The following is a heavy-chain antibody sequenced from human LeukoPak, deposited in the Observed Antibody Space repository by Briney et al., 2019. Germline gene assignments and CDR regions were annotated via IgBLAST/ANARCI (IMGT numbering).Heavy chain of an antibody. CDR1: GFTFSSYG. D-gene: IGHD3-10*01. Sequence: GGSMRLSCAASGFTFSSYGMHWVRQAPGKGLEWVAFIRYDGSNKYYADSVKGRFTISRDNSKNTLYLQMNSLRAEDTAVYYCAKEAFFWGSGSGTFYYYYMDVWGKGTTVTVSS. CDR3: AKEAFFWGSGSGTFYYYYMDV. V-gene: IGHV3-30*02. J-gene: IGHJ6*03. CDR2: IRYDGSNK.